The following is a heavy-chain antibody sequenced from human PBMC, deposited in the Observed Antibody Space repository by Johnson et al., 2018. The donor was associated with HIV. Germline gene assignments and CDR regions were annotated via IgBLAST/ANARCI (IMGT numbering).Heavy chain of an antibody. CDR2: ISGSGGSI. CDR1: GFTFSDYY. J-gene: IGHJ3*02. V-gene: IGHV3-11*01. D-gene: IGHD2-2*01. CDR3: AREGGDCSSTSCYQDAFDI. Sequence: QMQLVESGGGLVRPGGSLRLSCTASGFTFSDYYMSWIRQAPGKGLEWVSAISGSGGSIYYADSVKGRFTISRDNAKNSLYLQMNSLRAEDTAVDYCAREGGDCSSTSCYQDAFDIWGQGTMVTVSS.